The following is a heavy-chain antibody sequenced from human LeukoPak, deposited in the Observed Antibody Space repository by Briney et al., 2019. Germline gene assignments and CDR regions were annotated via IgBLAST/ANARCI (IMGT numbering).Heavy chain of an antibody. CDR3: ARVEEGYGSGRRENYYYYYMDV. D-gene: IGHD3-10*01. Sequence: SETLSLTCTVSGGSISSYYWSWIRQPPGKGLEWIGYIYYSGSTNYNPSLKSRVTISVDTSKNQFSLKLSSVTAADTAMYYCARVEEGYGSGRRENYYYYYMDVWGKGTAVTIS. J-gene: IGHJ6*03. V-gene: IGHV4-59*01. CDR1: GGSISSYY. CDR2: IYYSGST.